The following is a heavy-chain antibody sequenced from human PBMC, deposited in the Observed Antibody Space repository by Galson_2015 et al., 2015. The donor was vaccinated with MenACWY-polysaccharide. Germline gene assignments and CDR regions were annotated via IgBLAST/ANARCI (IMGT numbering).Heavy chain of an antibody. V-gene: IGHV4-39*07. CDR1: GVSISRTSHY. CDR3: ARTGRTDTVIVGYGWGLDY. J-gene: IGHJ4*02. D-gene: IGHD3-10*01. Sequence: ETLSLTCTVSGVSISRTSHYWAWIRQPPGKGLEWIGTVSSAGSAYYNSSLNSRVTISVDTSKNQFSLKLISVTAADTAIYYCARTGRTDTVIVGYGWGLDYWGQGALVTVSS. CDR2: VSSAGSA.